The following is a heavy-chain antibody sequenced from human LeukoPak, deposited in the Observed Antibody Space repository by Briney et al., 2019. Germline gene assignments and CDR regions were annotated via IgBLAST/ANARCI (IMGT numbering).Heavy chain of an antibody. V-gene: IGHV3-30*04. D-gene: IGHD3-9*01. J-gene: IGHJ4*02. CDR3: ARGGGAYYDILTGSLFR. CDR1: GFTFSSYA. Sequence: GGSLRLSCAAYGFTFSSYAMQWVRQAPGKGLEWVAVISYDGSNKYYADSVKGRFTISRDNSKNTLYLQINSLRAEDTAVYYCARGGGAYYDILTGSLFRWGQGTLVTVSS. CDR2: ISYDGSNK.